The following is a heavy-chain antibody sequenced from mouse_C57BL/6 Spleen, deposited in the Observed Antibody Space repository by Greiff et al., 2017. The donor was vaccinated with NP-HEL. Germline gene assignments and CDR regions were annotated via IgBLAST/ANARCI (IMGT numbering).Heavy chain of an antibody. CDR3: ARPQLGAFAY. J-gene: IGHJ3*01. Sequence: EVQLVESGGGLVKPGGSLKLSCAASGFTFSDYGMHWVRQAPEKGLEWVAYISSGSSTIYYADTVKGRFTISRDNAKNTLFLQMTSLRAEDTAMYYCARPQLGAFAYWGQGTLVTVSA. V-gene: IGHV5-17*01. CDR2: ISSGSSTI. CDR1: GFTFSDYG. D-gene: IGHD4-1*02.